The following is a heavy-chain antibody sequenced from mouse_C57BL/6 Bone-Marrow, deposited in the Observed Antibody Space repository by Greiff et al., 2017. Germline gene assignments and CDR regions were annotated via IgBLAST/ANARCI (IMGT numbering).Heavy chain of an antibody. CDR2: IDPENGDT. V-gene: IGHV14-4*01. J-gene: IGHJ3*01. Sequence: EVKRVESGAELVRPGASVKLSCTASGFNIKDDYMHWVKQRPEQGLEWIGWIDPENGDTEYASKFQGKATITVDTSSNTAYLQLSSLTSEDTAVYYCTRIAYWGQGTLVTVSA. CDR3: TRIAY. CDR1: GFNIKDDY.